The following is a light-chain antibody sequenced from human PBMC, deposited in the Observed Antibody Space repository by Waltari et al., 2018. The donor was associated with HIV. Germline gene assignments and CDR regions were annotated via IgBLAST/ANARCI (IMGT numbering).Light chain of an antibody. J-gene: IGLJ3*02. Sequence: QTVVTQEPSLSVSPGGTTTLTCGLNSGSVSTSYYPRWYQQTPGQAPRTLVYATNTRSSGVPDRFSGTILGNKAALTITGAQADDDSAFYCVLYMGSGIPMFGGGTKLTVL. CDR3: VLYMGSGIPM. CDR2: ATN. V-gene: IGLV8-61*01. CDR1: SGSVSTSYY.